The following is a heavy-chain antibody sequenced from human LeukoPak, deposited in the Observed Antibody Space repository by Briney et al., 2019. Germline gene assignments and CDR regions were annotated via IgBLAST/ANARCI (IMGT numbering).Heavy chain of an antibody. J-gene: IGHJ5*02. CDR1: GGSISSGGYY. CDR3: ARDLQAGVSDP. V-gene: IGHV4-30-2*01. D-gene: IGHD5-24*01. Sequence: SETLSLTCTVSGGSISSGGYYWSWIRQPPGKGLEWIGYIYHSGSTYYNPSLKSRVTISVDRSKNQFSLKLSSVTAADTAVYYCARDLQAGVSDPWGQGTLVTVSS. CDR2: IYHSGST.